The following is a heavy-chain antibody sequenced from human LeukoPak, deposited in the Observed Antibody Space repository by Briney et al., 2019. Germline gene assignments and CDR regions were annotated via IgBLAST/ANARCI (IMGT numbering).Heavy chain of an antibody. J-gene: IGHJ5*02. CDR3: AKEVVAAAGTGWFDP. V-gene: IGHV3-30*18. CDR2: ISYDGSNK. Sequence: PGRSLRLSCAASGFTFSSYGMHWVRQAPGMGLEWVAVISYDGSNKYYADSVKGRFTISRDNSKNTLYLQMNSLRAEDTAVYYCAKEVVAAAGTGWFDPWGQGTLVTVSS. CDR1: GFTFSSYG. D-gene: IGHD6-13*01.